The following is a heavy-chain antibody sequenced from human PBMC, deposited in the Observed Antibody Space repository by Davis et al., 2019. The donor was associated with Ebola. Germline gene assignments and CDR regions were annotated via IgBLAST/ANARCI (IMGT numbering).Heavy chain of an antibody. D-gene: IGHD3-22*01. V-gene: IGHV1-3*01. Sequence: KFQGRVTITRDTSASTSYMEMSSLRSEDTAVYYCARGSDSSGYYPTDYWGQGTLVTVSS. CDR3: ARGSDSSGYYPTDY. J-gene: IGHJ4*02.